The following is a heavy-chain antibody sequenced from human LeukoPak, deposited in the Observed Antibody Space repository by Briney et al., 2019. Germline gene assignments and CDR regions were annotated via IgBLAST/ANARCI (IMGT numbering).Heavy chain of an antibody. J-gene: IGHJ3*02. V-gene: IGHV5-51*01. CDR2: IYPGDSDT. CDR3: ARTKHEQWPEAFDI. D-gene: IGHD6-19*01. Sequence: GESLKISCQGSGYSFTTYWIGWVRQMPGKGLEWLGIIYPGDSDTRYSQSFRGQVTISVDKSISAAYLQWSSLKATDTAMYYCARTKHEQWPEAFDIWGQGTMVTVSS. CDR1: GYSFTTYW.